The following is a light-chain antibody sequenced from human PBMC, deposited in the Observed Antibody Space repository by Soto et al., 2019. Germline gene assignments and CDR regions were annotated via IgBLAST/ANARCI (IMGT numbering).Light chain of an antibody. CDR2: AAS. V-gene: IGKV1-17*01. Sequence: DIQMTQSPSSLSASVGHTVTITCRASQDVRSDLGWYQHKPGKAPKRLIYAASRLQGGVASRFSGSGSGTEFALPIGSLQPEDSATYYCLQHDSFPYTFGQGTRLEI. CDR1: QDVRSD. CDR3: LQHDSFPYT. J-gene: IGKJ2*01.